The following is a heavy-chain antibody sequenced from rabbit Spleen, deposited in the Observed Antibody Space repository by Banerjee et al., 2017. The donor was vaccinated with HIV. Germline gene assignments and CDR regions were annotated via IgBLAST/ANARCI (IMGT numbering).Heavy chain of an antibody. J-gene: IGHJ6*01. CDR3: ARDSGSSFSTYGMDL. Sequence: QEQLEESGGDLVKPEGSLTLTCKASGFTLSSGYWMCWVRQAPGKGLEWISCIAGSGSGFTYSATWATGRFTCSKTSSTTVTLQMTSLTVADTATYFCARDSGSSFSTYGMDLWGPGTLVTV. CDR1: GFTLSSGYW. D-gene: IGHD8-1*01. CDR2: IAGSGSGFT. V-gene: IGHV1S45*01.